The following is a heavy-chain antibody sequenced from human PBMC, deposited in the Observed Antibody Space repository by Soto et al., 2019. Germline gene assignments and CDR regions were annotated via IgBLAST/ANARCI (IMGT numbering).Heavy chain of an antibody. CDR1: GFTFSSFG. D-gene: IGHD3-22*01. J-gene: IGHJ4*02. CDR2: IWYDGSNK. V-gene: IGHV3-33*06. CDR3: AKDRSYYDSSGYYYFVY. Sequence: QEEVVESGGGVVQPGRSLRLSCATSGFTFSSFGMHWVRQAPGKGPEWVAVIWYDGSNKYYADSVKGRFTISRDNSKNTLYLQMNSLRAEDTAVYYCAKDRSYYDSSGYYYFVYWGQGTLVTVSS.